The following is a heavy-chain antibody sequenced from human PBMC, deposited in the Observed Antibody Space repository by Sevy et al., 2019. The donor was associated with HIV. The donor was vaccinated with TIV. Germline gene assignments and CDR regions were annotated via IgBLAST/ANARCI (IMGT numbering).Heavy chain of an antibody. D-gene: IGHD4-17*01. J-gene: IGHJ3*02. CDR1: GFTVSSNC. CDR2: IYSGGST. Sequence: GGSLRLSCAASGFTVSSNCMSWVRQAPGKGLEWVSVIYSGGSTYYADSVKGRFTISRDNSKNTLYLQMNSLRAEDTAVYYCASSLDYGGNDAFDIWGQGTMVTVSS. V-gene: IGHV3-53*01. CDR3: ASSLDYGGNDAFDI.